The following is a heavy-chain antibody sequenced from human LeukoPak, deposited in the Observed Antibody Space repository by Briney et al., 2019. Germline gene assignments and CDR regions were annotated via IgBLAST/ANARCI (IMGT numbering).Heavy chain of an antibody. D-gene: IGHD1-26*01. J-gene: IGHJ4*02. CDR1: GFTFTDYW. CDR3: ARVGTWELQRVFDN. CDR2: INRAGIES. Sequence: GGSLRLSCAASGFTFTDYWMTWVRQVPGKGLEWVANINRAGIESYYVDSVKGRFTISRDNAEKSLCLQMDSLRVDDTAVYYCARVGTWELQRVFDNWGQGTLVTVSS. V-gene: IGHV3-7*01.